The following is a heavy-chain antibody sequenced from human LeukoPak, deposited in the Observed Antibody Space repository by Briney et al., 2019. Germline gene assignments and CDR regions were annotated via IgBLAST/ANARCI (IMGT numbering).Heavy chain of an antibody. CDR2: ISSNGGST. V-gene: IGHV3-64*01. D-gene: IGHD4-23*01. CDR1: GFTFSSYA. J-gene: IGHJ4*02. CDR3: ARDHGGNSFDY. Sequence: GGSLRLSCAASGFTFSSYAMHRVRQAPGKGLEYVSAISSNGGSTYYANSVKGRFTISRDNSKNTLYLQMGSLRAEDMAVYYCARDHGGNSFDYWGQGTLVTVSS.